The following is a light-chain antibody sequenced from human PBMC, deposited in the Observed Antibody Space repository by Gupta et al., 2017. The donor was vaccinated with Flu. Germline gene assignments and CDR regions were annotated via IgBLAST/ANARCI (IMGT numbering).Light chain of an antibody. Sequence: PSSLPAAVGDRVTIACRASQSVSRNLNWYQQKPGIAPRLLIYAASTLQTGVSSRFSGSGSGTDFTLTITNLQPEDFATYSCQQTYDYPWTCGQGTKVEFK. CDR2: AAS. CDR3: QQTYDYPWT. J-gene: IGKJ1*01. CDR1: QSVSRN. V-gene: IGKV1-39*01.